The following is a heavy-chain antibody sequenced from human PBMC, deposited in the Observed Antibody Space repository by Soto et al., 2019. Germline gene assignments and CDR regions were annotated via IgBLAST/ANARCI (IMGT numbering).Heavy chain of an antibody. V-gene: IGHV4-39*01. J-gene: IGHJ4*02. Sequence: QLQLQESGPGLVKPSETLSLTCTVSGGSISSSSYYWGWIRQPPGKGLEWIGSIYYSGSTYYNPSLQSRVTISVDTSKNQFSRKLSSVTAADTAVYYCARRAGYYDFWSGYYPFDYWGQGTLVTVSS. CDR2: IYYSGST. CDR3: ARRAGYYDFWSGYYPFDY. CDR1: GGSISSSSYY. D-gene: IGHD3-3*01.